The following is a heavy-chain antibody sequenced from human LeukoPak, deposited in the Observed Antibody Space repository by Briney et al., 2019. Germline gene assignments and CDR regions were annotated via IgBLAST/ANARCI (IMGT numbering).Heavy chain of an antibody. CDR2: ISYDGSNK. CDR3: AKDGVNWNSFDY. V-gene: IGHV3-30*18. CDR1: GFTFSSYG. Sequence: PGRSLRLSCAASGFTFSSYGMHWVRQAPGKGLEWVAVISYDGSNKYYADSVKGRFTSSRDNSKNTLYLQMNSLRAEDTAVYYCAKDGVNWNSFDYWGQGTLVTVSS. D-gene: IGHD1-20*01. J-gene: IGHJ4*02.